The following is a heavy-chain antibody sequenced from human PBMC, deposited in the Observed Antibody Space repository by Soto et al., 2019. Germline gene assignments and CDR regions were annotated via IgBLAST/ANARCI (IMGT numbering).Heavy chain of an antibody. D-gene: IGHD6-13*01. CDR3: AKDRGYSSSWEYYYYYYGMDV. V-gene: IGHV3-30*18. Sequence: GGSLRLSCAASGFTFSSYAVSWVRQAPGKGPEWVAVISYDGSNKYYADSVKGRFTISRDNSKNTLYLQMNSLRAEDTAVYYCAKDRGYSSSWEYYYYYYGMDVWGQGTTVTVSS. CDR2: ISYDGSNK. J-gene: IGHJ6*02. CDR1: GFTFSSYA.